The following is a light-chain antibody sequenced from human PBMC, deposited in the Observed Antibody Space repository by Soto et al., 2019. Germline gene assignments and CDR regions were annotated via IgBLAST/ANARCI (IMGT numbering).Light chain of an antibody. CDR1: QDISNY. CDR3: QQYDNLPPSIT. CDR2: DAS. V-gene: IGKV1-33*01. Sequence: DIQMTQSPSSLSASVGDRVTITCQASQDISNYFNGYQQKPGKAPKLLIYDASNLETGAPSRFSGSGSGTDFTFTISSLQPEDIATYSCQQYDNLPPSITFGQGTRLEIK. J-gene: IGKJ5*01.